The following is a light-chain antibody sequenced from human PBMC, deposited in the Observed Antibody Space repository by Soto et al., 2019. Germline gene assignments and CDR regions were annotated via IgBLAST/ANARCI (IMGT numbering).Light chain of an antibody. Sequence: DIQMTQSPSTLSVSVGDRVSITCRASQTISSWLAWYQQKPGKAPGLLIYAASSLQSGVPSRFSGSGSGTDFTLTISSLQPEDFATYYCQQSYSAPRTFGQGTKVDIK. CDR3: QQSYSAPRT. J-gene: IGKJ1*01. V-gene: IGKV1-39*01. CDR1: QTISSW. CDR2: AAS.